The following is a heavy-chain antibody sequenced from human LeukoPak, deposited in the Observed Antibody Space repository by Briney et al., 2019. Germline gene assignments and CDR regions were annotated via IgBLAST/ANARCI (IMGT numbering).Heavy chain of an antibody. CDR2: ISAYNSNT. J-gene: IGHJ4*02. Sequence: AAVKVSCMASGYTFTSYVISWVRQAPGQGLEGVGWISAYNSNTNYAQKLQGRSTMTTDTSQRQVYMELRSLKGYDTALYFCSRFLLGYSSCWYGTVDYWGQGTMVTVSS. CDR1: GYTFTSYV. V-gene: IGHV1-18*01. CDR3: SRFLLGYSSCWYGTVDY. D-gene: IGHD6-13*01.